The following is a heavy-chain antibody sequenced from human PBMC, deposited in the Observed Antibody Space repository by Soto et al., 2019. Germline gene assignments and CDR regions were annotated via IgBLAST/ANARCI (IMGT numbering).Heavy chain of an antibody. Sequence: GGSLRLSCAASGFTFRSYSMNWVRQAPGKGLDWISYISASTTSIYYADSVQGRFTISRDNAKNSLFLQMNSLRAEDTAVYNCAKEPVGPDWYFDLWGRGTLVTVSS. V-gene: IGHV3-48*01. CDR2: ISASTTSI. CDR3: AKEPVGPDWYFDL. J-gene: IGHJ2*01. CDR1: GFTFRSYS.